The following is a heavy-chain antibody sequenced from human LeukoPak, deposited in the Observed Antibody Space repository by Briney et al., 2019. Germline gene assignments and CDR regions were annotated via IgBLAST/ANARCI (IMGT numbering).Heavy chain of an antibody. CDR1: GFTFSNYA. V-gene: IGHV3-66*01. CDR2: IYTGGET. Sequence: PGGSLRLSCAASGFTFSNYAVHWVRQAPGKGLEWVSVIYTGGETYNADSVEGRFTISRDSSKNTLDLQMNSLRAEDTAVYYCARIAPANWFDPWGQGTLVTVSS. J-gene: IGHJ5*02. CDR3: ARIAPANWFDP. D-gene: IGHD2-21*01.